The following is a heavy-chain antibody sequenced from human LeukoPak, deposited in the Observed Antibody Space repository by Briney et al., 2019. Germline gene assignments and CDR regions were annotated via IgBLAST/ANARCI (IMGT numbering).Heavy chain of an antibody. J-gene: IGHJ4*02. CDR3: AKYLVLSTPFFDY. CDR1: GFAFSSYA. CDR2: ISGSGGIT. Sequence: GGSLRLSCAASGFAFSSYAMTWVRQAPGKGLEWVSTISGSGGITHYAGSVQGRFTISRDNSKNTLYLQMNSLRAEDTAVYYCAKYLVLSTPFFDYWGQGTLVAVSS. D-gene: IGHD2/OR15-2a*01. V-gene: IGHV3-23*01.